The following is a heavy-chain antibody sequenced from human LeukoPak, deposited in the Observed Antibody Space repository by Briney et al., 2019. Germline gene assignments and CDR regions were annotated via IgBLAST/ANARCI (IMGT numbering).Heavy chain of an antibody. Sequence: GGSLRLSFEASGFPFSSYSMNWVRPAPGKGLEWVSFVSGGSGTMYYPDSVKGRFTISRDNAKNSLYLQMNSLRAEDTAVYYCARDRGQTGYYWSYYYYMDVWGKGTTVTVSS. D-gene: IGHD3-9*01. CDR3: ARDRGQTGYYWSYYYYMDV. CDR1: GFPFSSYS. CDR2: VSGGSGTM. V-gene: IGHV3-48*01. J-gene: IGHJ6*03.